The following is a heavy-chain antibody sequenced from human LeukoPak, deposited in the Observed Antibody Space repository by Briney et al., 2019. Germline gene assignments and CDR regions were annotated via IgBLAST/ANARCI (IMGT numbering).Heavy chain of an antibody. V-gene: IGHV3-23*01. CDR3: AKDPLPAAANPNYFDY. J-gene: IGHJ4*02. CDR2: ISGSGGST. CDR1: GFTFSSYG. Sequence: GGSLRLSCAASGFTFSSYGMSWVRQAPGKGLEWVSGISGSGGSTYYADSVKGRFTISRDNSKNTLYLRMNSLRAEDTAVYYYAKDPLPAAANPNYFDYWGQGTLVTVSS. D-gene: IGHD2-2*01.